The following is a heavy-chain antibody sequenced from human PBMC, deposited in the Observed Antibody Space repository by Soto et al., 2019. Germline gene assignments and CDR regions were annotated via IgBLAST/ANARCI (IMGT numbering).Heavy chain of an antibody. CDR2: IYYSGST. V-gene: IGHV4-31*03. CDR3: ACANDFWSGYSIQH. D-gene: IGHD3-3*01. CDR1: GGSISSGGYY. Sequence: QVQLQESGPGLVKPSQTLSHTCTVSGGSISSGGYYWSWIRQNPGKGLEWFGYIYYSGSTYYNPSLKSGVTISVDTSKNQFSLKLCSVTAADTAVYYCACANDFWSGYSIQHWGQGTLVTVSS. J-gene: IGHJ1*01.